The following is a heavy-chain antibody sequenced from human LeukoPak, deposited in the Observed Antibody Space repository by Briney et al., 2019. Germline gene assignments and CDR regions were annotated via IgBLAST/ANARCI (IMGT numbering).Heavy chain of an antibody. CDR3: ASSALVTPYYYYMDV. D-gene: IGHD5-18*01. CDR1: GYTFTSYY. V-gene: IGHV1-46*01. Sequence: GASVKVSCKASGYTFTSYYMHWARQAPGQGLEWMGIINPSGGSTSYAQKFQGRVTMTRDMSTSTAYMELSSLRSEDTAVYYCASSALVTPYYYYMDVWGKGTTVTVSS. J-gene: IGHJ6*03. CDR2: INPSGGST.